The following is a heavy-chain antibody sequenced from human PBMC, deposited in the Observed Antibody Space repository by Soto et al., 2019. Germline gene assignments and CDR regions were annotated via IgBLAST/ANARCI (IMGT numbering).Heavy chain of an antibody. J-gene: IGHJ3*02. V-gene: IGHV1-18*01. Sequence: QVQLVQSGAEVKKPGASVKVSCKASGYTFTSYGISWVRQAPGQGLEWMGWISAYNGNTNYAQKLQGRVTMTTDTSTSTAYMELRSLRSDDTAVYYCARDFFRYDIVVVPAAEEDAFDIWGQGTMVTVSS. CDR3: ARDFFRYDIVVVPAAEEDAFDI. CDR2: ISAYNGNT. CDR1: GYTFTSYG. D-gene: IGHD2-2*01.